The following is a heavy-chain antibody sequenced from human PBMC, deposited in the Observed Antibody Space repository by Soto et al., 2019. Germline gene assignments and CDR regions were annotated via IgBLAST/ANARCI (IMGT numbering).Heavy chain of an antibody. V-gene: IGHV3-23*01. CDR1: GFTFSSYA. Sequence: EVQLLESGGGLVQPGGSLRLSCAASGFTFSSYAMSWVRQAPGKGLEWVSAISGSGGSTYYADSVKGRFTISRDNSKNPLYLQMNSLRAEDTAVYYCAKDICYCSGGSCYCYYYMDVWCKGTTVTVSS. CDR3: AKDICYCSGGSCYCYYYMDV. D-gene: IGHD2-15*01. J-gene: IGHJ6*03. CDR2: ISGSGGST.